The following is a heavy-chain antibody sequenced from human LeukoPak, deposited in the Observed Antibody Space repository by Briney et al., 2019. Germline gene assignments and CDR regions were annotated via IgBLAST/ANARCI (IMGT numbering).Heavy chain of an antibody. D-gene: IGHD3-16*01. J-gene: IGHJ6*02. CDR1: GGSFSGYC. Sequence: SETLSLTCAVYGGSFSGYCWSWIRQPPGKGLEWIGYIYYSGSTNYNPSLKSRVTISVDTSKNQFSLRLSSVTAADTAVYYCARQDWAARWGYYYYGMDVWGQGTTVTVSS. CDR2: IYYSGST. CDR3: ARQDWAARWGYYYYGMDV. V-gene: IGHV4-59*08.